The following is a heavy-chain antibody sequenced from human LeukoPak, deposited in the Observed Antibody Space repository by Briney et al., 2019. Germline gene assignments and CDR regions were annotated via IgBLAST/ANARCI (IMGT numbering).Heavy chain of an antibody. Sequence: GASVKVSCKASGGTFSSYAISWVRQAPGQGLEWMGGIIPIFGTANYAQKFQGRVTITADESTSTAYMELSSLRSEDTAVYYCARDRGYSSGWYEFDYWGQGTLVTVSS. CDR2: IIPIFGTA. CDR3: ARDRGYSSGWYEFDY. CDR1: GGTFSSYA. J-gene: IGHJ4*02. D-gene: IGHD6-19*01. V-gene: IGHV1-69*13.